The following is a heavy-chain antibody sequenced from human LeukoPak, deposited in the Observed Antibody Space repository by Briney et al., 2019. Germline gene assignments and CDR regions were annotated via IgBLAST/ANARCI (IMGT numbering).Heavy chain of an antibody. CDR2: INHSGST. J-gene: IGHJ4*02. Sequence: SETLSLTCAVYGGSFSGYYWSWIRQPPGKGLEWIREINHSGSTNYNPSLKSRVTISVDTSKNQFSLKLSSVTAADTAVYYCARAGPYYYDSSGYYMSYWGQGTLVTVSS. CDR3: ARAGPYYYDSSGYYMSY. CDR1: GGSFSGYY. D-gene: IGHD3-22*01. V-gene: IGHV4-34*01.